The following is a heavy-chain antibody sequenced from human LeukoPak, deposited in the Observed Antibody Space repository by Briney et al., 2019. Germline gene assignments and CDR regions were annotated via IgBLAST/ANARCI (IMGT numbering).Heavy chain of an antibody. Sequence: SETLSLTCTVSGRPISSYYWSWIRQPPGKGLEWIGYIYYSGSTNYNPSLKSRVTISVDTSKNQFSLKLSSVTAADTAVYYCARDRGYYGRPHGYYGMDVWGQGTTVTVSS. J-gene: IGHJ6*02. CDR2: IYYSGST. CDR1: GRPISSYY. CDR3: ARDRGYYGRPHGYYGMDV. D-gene: IGHD3-10*01. V-gene: IGHV4-59*01.